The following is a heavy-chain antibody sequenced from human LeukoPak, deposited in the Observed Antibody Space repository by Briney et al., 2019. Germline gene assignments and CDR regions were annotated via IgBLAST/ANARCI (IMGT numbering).Heavy chain of an antibody. J-gene: IGHJ4*02. Sequence: SVKVSCKASGGTYSSCSISWVRQAPGQGLEWMGGIIPIFGTANYAQKFQGRVTIPGDESTSTAYMELSRPKSEDTAVYYYARMRDGYNPMYYFNNRVQVNLVTVSS. CDR3: ARMRDGYNPMYYFNN. CDR1: GGTYSSCS. V-gene: IGHV1-69*01. CDR2: IIPIFGTA. D-gene: IGHD5-24*01.